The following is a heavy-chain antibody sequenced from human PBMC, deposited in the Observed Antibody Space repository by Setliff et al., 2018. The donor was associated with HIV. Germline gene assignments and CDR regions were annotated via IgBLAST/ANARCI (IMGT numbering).Heavy chain of an antibody. D-gene: IGHD3-22*01. CDR2: VYYSGTT. Sequence: SETLSLTCTVSGGSRSSSSYYWAWVRQPPGKGLEWIGSVYYSGTTYISPSLKSRLTISIDRSTNQFSQRLNSMTAADMAMYYCARSSRGYYNPPFDYWGQGTLVTVSS. J-gene: IGHJ4*02. V-gene: IGHV4-39*01. CDR3: ARSSRGYYNPPFDY. CDR1: GGSRSSSSYY.